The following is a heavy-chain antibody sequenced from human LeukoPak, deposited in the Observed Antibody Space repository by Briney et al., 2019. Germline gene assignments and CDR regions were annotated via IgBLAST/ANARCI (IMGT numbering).Heavy chain of an antibody. V-gene: IGHV3-23*01. D-gene: IGHD6-19*01. J-gene: IGHJ5*02. CDR3: GKDGGQYSSGPEFDP. CDR1: GIVFSRTA. Sequence: GGSLRLSRTASGIVFSRTAMNWARQSPGRGLEWLSAISGGGERTFYADSVKGRFTISRDNSKNMVYLQMNSLRADDTAIYYCGKDGGQYSSGPEFDPRGQGALVTVSS. CDR2: ISGGGERT.